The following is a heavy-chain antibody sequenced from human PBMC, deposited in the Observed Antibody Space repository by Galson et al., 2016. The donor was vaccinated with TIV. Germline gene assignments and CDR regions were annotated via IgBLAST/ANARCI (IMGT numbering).Heavy chain of an antibody. CDR3: GRAFYNNGWLIEY. J-gene: IGHJ4*02. CDR2: VNDNGRV. Sequence: SETLSLTCGVNGGSFRGYYWAWIRQSPGMGLEWIGDVNDNGRVDYNPSLKGRVTLSADASTTQFSLKLTSLRAEDTAMYYCGRAFYNNGWLIEYWGQGTLVTVSS. CDR1: GGSFRGYY. D-gene: IGHD6-19*01. V-gene: IGHV4-34*01.